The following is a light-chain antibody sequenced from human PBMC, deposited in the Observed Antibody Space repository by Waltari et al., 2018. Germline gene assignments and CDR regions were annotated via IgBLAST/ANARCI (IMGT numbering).Light chain of an antibody. Sequence: EIVLTQSPATLSLSPGERATLSCRASQSVNNFLAWYQQKPGQAPRLLIYEASKRATGIPARFSGSGSGTDFTLTISSLEPEDFAVYYCQQRSNWPPLTFGGGTKVEIK. CDR3: QQRSNWPPLT. CDR1: QSVNNF. V-gene: IGKV3-11*01. J-gene: IGKJ4*01. CDR2: EAS.